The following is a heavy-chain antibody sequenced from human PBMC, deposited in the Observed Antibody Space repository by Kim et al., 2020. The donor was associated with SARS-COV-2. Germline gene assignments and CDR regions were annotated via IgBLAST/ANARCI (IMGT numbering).Heavy chain of an antibody. CDR2: IYYRENP. Sequence: SETLSLTCSVSGDSVSRYYWNWIRQPPGKGLEWIGYIYYRENPDYNPSLKSRVTMSLDTSKNQFSLKLSSVTAADTAVYYCAIGDNNLMLWGQGTLVNVFS. V-gene: IGHV4-59*02. J-gene: IGHJ4*02. D-gene: IGHD3-16*01. CDR3: AIGDNNLML. CDR1: GDSVSRYY.